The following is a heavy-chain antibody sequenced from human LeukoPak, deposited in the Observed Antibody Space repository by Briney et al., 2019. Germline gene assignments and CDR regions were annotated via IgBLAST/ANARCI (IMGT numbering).Heavy chain of an antibody. CDR1: GYTFTSYA. D-gene: IGHD3-9*01. V-gene: IGHV1-3*03. CDR2: INAGNGNT. Sequence: ASVKVSCKASGYTFTSYAMHWVRQAPGQRLEWMGWINAGNGNTKYSQEFQGRVTITRDTSASTAYMELSSLRSEDMAVYYCARDRSLTGYYSSYYYYYYMDVWGKGTTVTVSS. CDR3: ARDRSLTGYYSSYYYYYYMDV. J-gene: IGHJ6*03.